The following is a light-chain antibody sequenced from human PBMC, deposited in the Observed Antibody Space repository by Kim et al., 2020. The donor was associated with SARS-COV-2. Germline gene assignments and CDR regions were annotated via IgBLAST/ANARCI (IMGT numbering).Light chain of an antibody. V-gene: IGLV1-40*01. J-gene: IGLJ3*02. CDR3: QSYNSSLSGWV. CDR1: SSNSREGYC. CDR2: GNS. Sequence: VTIASARSSSNSREGYCVHWYQHLPGTAPKLLIYGNSNRPSGVPDRLSGSKAGTSASLAITGLQAEDEAVYYCQSYNSSLSGWVFGGGTQLTVL.